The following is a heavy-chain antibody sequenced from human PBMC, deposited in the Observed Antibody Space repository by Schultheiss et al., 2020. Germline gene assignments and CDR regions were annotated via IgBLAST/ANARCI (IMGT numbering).Heavy chain of an antibody. Sequence: SETLSLTCAVSGGSISSSNWWSWVRQSPGKGLEWIGEIYHSGSTNYNSSLKSRVTITLDKSKNHFSLKLSSVTAADTAVYYCARGSGSGWVFDYWGQGTLVNGSS. CDR1: GGSISSSNW. CDR2: IYHSGST. D-gene: IGHD6-19*01. J-gene: IGHJ4*02. V-gene: IGHV4-4*02. CDR3: ARGSGSGWVFDY.